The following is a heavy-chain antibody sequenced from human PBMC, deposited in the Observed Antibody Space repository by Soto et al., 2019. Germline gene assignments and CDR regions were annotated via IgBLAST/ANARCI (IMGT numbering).Heavy chain of an antibody. Sequence: GGSLRLSCAASGFTFSSCWMSWVRQAPGKGLEWVANIKQDGSEKYYVDSVKGRFTISRDNAKNSLYLQMNSLRAEDTAVYYCARTLDPWGQGTLVTVSS. V-gene: IGHV3-7*05. CDR1: GFTFSSCW. CDR3: ARTLDP. J-gene: IGHJ5*02. CDR2: IKQDGSEK.